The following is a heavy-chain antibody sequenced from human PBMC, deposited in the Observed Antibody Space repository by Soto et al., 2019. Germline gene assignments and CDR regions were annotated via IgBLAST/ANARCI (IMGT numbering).Heavy chain of an antibody. J-gene: IGHJ4*02. CDR3: ARAISTTSPYYYDSSGYYFDY. CDR2: IYSGGST. CDR1: GFTVSSNY. Sequence: GGSLRLSCAASGFTVSSNYMSWVRQAPGKGLEWVSVIYSGGSTYYAESVKGRFNISRHNSKKTLYLQMNSLRAEDTAVYYCARAISTTSPYYYDSSGYYFDYWGQGTLVTVSS. D-gene: IGHD3-22*01. V-gene: IGHV3-53*04.